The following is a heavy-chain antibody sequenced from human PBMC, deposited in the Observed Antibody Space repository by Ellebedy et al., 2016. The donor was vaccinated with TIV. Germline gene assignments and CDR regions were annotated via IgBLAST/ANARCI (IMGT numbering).Heavy chain of an antibody. Sequence: ASVKVSXXASGYTFTSYGISWVRQAPGQGLEWMGWISAYNGNTNYAQKLQGRVTMTTDTSTSTAYMELRSLRSDDTAVYYCARGTPTLLEYVDWFDPWGQGTLVTVSS. CDR2: ISAYNGNT. D-gene: IGHD3-16*01. V-gene: IGHV1-18*01. CDR1: GYTFTSYG. J-gene: IGHJ5*02. CDR3: ARGTPTLLEYVDWFDP.